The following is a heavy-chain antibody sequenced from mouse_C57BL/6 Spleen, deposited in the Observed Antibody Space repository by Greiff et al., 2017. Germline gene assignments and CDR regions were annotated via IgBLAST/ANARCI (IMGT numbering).Heavy chain of an antibody. Sequence: VQLQESGPELVKPGASVKLSCKASGYTFTSYDINWVKQRPGQGLEWIGWIYPRDGSTKYNEKFKGKATLTVDTSSSTAYMELHSLTSEDSAVYFCAKSPYDWDFDYWGQGTTLTVSS. J-gene: IGHJ2*01. CDR2: IYPRDGST. D-gene: IGHD4-1*01. V-gene: IGHV1-85*01. CDR1: GYTFTSYD. CDR3: AKSPYDWDFDY.